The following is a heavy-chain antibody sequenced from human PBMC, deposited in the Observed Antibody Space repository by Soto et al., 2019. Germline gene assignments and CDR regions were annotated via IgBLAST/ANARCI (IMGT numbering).Heavy chain of an antibody. CDR2: IFHSGDT. V-gene: IGHV4-31*02. J-gene: IGHJ2*01. Sequence: PSGSVYLTCTSSGGAIDSSGYYWSWLRQQPGKGLEWIGYIFHSGDTYYNPSLTGRLAFSVDTSKNQFSLRLTSVTVADTALYFCARHPRITRGWHFDLWGRGTLVTVSS. CDR3: ARHPRITRGWHFDL. D-gene: IGHD7-27*01. CDR1: GGAIDSSGYY.